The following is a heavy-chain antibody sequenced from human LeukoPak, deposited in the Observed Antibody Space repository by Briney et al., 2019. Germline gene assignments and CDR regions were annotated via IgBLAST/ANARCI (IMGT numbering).Heavy chain of an antibody. CDR2: ISTASGNI. CDR1: GFSFDKNS. V-gene: IGHV3-48*01. J-gene: IGHJ6*02. D-gene: IGHD3-22*01. CDR3: AKGPYYYDSSGYYYYYGMDV. Sequence: TGGSLRLSCEASGFSFDKNSMNWVRQAPGKGLEWISYISTASGNINYADSVKGRFTISRDDSKNTLYLQMNSLRAEDTAVYYCAKGPYYYDSSGYYYYYGMDVWGQGTTVTVSS.